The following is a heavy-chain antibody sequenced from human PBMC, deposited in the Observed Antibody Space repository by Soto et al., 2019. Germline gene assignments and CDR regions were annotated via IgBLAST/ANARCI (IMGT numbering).Heavy chain of an antibody. Sequence: PGGSRRLSCAASGFTFSSYGMHWFRQAPGKGLEWVAVISNDGSNKYYADSVKGRFTFSRDNSKNTLYLQMNSLRAEDTAVYYCANSYYYDSSGYYSGEYFQHWGQGMLVTVSS. D-gene: IGHD3-22*01. CDR2: ISNDGSNK. CDR1: GFTFSSYG. V-gene: IGHV3-30*18. CDR3: ANSYYYDSSGYYSGEYFQH. J-gene: IGHJ1*01.